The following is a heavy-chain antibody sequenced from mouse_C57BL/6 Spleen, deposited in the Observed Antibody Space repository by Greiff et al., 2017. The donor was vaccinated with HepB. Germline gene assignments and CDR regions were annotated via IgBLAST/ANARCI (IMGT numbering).Heavy chain of an antibody. V-gene: IGHV14-4*01. J-gene: IGHJ2*01. CDR2: IDPENGDT. D-gene: IGHD1-1*01. Sequence: VQLKQSGAELVRPGASVKLSCTASGFNIKDDYMHWVKQRPEQGLEWIGWIDPENGDTEYASKFQGKATITADTSSNTAYLQLSSLTSEDTAVYYCTRWDYGSKDYWGQGTTLTVSS. CDR3: TRWDYGSKDY. CDR1: GFNIKDDY.